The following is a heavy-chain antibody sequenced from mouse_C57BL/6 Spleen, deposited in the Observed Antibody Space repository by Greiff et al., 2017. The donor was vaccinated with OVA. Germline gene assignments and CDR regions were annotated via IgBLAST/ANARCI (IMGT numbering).Heavy chain of an antibody. CDR3: ASMGDYDYGGDY. Sequence: EVQLVESGGDLAKPGGSLKLSCAASGFTFSSYGMSWVRQTPDKRLEWVATISSGGSYTYYPDSVKGRFTISRDNAKNTLYLQMSSLKSEDTAMYYCASMGDYDYGGDYWGQGTTLTVSS. V-gene: IGHV5-6*01. D-gene: IGHD2-4*01. CDR2: ISSGGSYT. J-gene: IGHJ2*01. CDR1: GFTFSSYG.